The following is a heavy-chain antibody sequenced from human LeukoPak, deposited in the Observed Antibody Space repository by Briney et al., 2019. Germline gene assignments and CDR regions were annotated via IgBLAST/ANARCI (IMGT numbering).Heavy chain of an antibody. CDR2: IYTSGST. D-gene: IGHD6-19*01. CDR3: ARRQQWPTIFDY. V-gene: IGHV4-4*09. Sequence: SETLSLTCTVSGGSISSYYWSWIRQPPGKGLEWIVYIYTSGSTNYNPSLKSRVTISVDTSKNQFSLKLSSVTAADTAVYYCARRQQWPTIFDYWGQGTLVTVSS. J-gene: IGHJ4*02. CDR1: GGSISSYY.